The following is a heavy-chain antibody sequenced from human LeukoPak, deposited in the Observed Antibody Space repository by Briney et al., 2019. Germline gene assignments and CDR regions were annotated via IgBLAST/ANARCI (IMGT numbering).Heavy chain of an antibody. Sequence: ASVKVSCKASGYTFTGYYMHWVRQAPGQGLEWMGWINPNSGGTNYAQKFQGRVTMTRDTSISTAYMELSRLRSDDTAVYYCARVFGYYGSGSYNDYWGQGTLVTVSS. D-gene: IGHD3-10*01. CDR3: ARVFGYYGSGSYNDY. V-gene: IGHV1-2*02. J-gene: IGHJ4*02. CDR2: INPNSGGT. CDR1: GYTFTGYY.